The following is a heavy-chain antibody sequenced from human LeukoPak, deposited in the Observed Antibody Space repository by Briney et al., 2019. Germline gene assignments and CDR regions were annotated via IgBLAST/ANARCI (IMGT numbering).Heavy chain of an antibody. V-gene: IGHV4-59*08. CDR3: AGHLAAAFDI. CDR1: GGSISSYY. Sequence: PSETLSLTCTVSGGSISSYYWSWIRQPPGKGLEWIGYIYSSGSTTYNSSLKSRVTISKDASKNQFSLKLTSVTAADTAVYYCAGHLAAAFDIWGQGTMVTVSS. J-gene: IGHJ3*02. D-gene: IGHD6-19*01. CDR2: IYSSGST.